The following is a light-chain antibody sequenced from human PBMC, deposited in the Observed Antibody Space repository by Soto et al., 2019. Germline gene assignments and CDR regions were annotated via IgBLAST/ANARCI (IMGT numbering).Light chain of an antibody. V-gene: IGLV2-11*01. CDR1: SSDVGGYNY. Sequence: QSVLTQPRSVSGSPGQSVTISCTGTSSDVGGYNYVSWYQQHPGKAPKLMIYDVSKRPSGVPDRFSGSKSGNTASLTISGLQAEDEAAYYCSSYTSSSTGVFGTGTKGTVL. CDR3: SSYTSSSTGV. CDR2: DVS. J-gene: IGLJ1*01.